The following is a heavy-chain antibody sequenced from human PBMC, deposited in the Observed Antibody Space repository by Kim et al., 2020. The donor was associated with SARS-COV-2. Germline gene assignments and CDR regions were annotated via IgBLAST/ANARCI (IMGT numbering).Heavy chain of an antibody. J-gene: IGHJ4*02. CDR3: ARAIAAAAYYFDY. Sequence: SADSGKGRFTISRDNSKNTLYLQMNSLRAEDTAVYYCARAIAAAAYYFDYWGQGTLVTVSS. V-gene: IGHV3-30*01. D-gene: IGHD6-13*01.